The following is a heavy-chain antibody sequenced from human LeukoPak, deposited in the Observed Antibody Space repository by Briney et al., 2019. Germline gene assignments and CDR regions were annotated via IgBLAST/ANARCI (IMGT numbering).Heavy chain of an antibody. Sequence: PSAKVSSKASEYTFTGYYMHWVRQTPGQRPEWMGWINPNSGGTNYAQKFQGRVTMTRDTSISTAYMELSRLRSDDTAVYYCARDSYYDSSGYYSSEYFQHWGQGTLVTVSS. CDR2: INPNSGGT. D-gene: IGHD3-22*01. V-gene: IGHV1-2*02. J-gene: IGHJ1*01. CDR3: ARDSYYDSSGYYSSEYFQH. CDR1: EYTFTGYY.